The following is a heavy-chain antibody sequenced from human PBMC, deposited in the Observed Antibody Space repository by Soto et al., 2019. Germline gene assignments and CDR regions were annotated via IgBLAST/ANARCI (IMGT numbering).Heavy chain of an antibody. CDR1: GFTFSGYT. Sequence: EVQLVESGGGLVKPGGSLRLSCAASGFTFSGYTVNWVRQAPGKGLEWVSSISTSSGYIYYADSVKGRFTISRDNAKNSLYLQSNSLRAEDTAVYYCARDAYRATTFTTDYSYYAMDVWGQGTTVTVSS. CDR3: ARDAYRATTFTTDYSYYAMDV. J-gene: IGHJ6*02. V-gene: IGHV3-21*01. D-gene: IGHD1-1*01. CDR2: ISTSSGYI.